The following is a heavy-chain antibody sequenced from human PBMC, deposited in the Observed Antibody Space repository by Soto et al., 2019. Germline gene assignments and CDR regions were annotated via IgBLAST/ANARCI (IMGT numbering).Heavy chain of an antibody. CDR1: GGSISSYY. CDR3: ARVNWEGWYYFDY. V-gene: IGHV4-59*01. D-gene: IGHD7-27*01. CDR2: IYYSGST. J-gene: IGHJ4*02. Sequence: SETLSLTCTVSGGSISSYYWSWIRQPPGKGLEWIGYIYYSGSTNYNPSLKSRVTISVDTSKNQFSLKLSSVTAADTAVYYCARVNWEGWYYFDYWGQGTLVTVSS.